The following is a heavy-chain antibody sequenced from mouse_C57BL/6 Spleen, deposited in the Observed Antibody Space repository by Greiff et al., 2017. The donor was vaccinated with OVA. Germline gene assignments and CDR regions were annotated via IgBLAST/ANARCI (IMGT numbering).Heavy chain of an antibody. CDR2: IYPGDGDT. V-gene: IGHV1-82*01. Sequence: QVQLKQSGPELVKPGASVKISCKASGYAFSSSWMNWVKQRPGKGLEWIGRIYPGDGDTNYNGKFKGKATLTADKSSSTAYMQLSSLTSEDSAVYFCARSDYSKGDWYFDVWGTGTTVTVSS. CDR1: GYAFSSSW. D-gene: IGHD2-5*01. CDR3: ARSDYSKGDWYFDV. J-gene: IGHJ1*03.